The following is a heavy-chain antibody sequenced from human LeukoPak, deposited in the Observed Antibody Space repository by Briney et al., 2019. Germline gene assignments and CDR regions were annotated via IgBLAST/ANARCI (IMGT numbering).Heavy chain of an antibody. CDR3: ARGRRLTGYYDFDY. Sequence: GASVKVSCKASGYTFTSYGISWVRQAPGQGLEWMGWISAYNGNTNYAQKLQGRVTMTRNTSISTAYMELSSLRSEDTAVYYCARGRRLTGYYDFDYWGQGTLVTVSS. V-gene: IGHV1-18*01. CDR1: GYTFTSYG. CDR2: ISAYNGNT. J-gene: IGHJ4*02. D-gene: IGHD3-9*01.